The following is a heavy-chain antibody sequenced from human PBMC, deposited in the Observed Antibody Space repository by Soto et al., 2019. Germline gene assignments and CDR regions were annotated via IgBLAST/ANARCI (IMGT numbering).Heavy chain of an antibody. CDR1: GFTFTKYS. D-gene: IGHD1-26*01. CDR2: VSSDSANI. CDR3: AKKNGGNYPFDS. J-gene: IGHJ4*02. Sequence: EVPLLESGGGLVQPGGSLRLSCVASGFTFTKYSMSWVRQAPGKGLEWISVVSSDSANIYYADSVEGRFTISRDNSRNTLYLQMNSLRAEDTAVYFCAKKNGGNYPFDSWGQGTLVTVSS. V-gene: IGHV3-23*01.